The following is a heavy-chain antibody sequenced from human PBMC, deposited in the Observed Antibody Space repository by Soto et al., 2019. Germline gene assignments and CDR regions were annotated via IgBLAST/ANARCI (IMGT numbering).Heavy chain of an antibody. D-gene: IGHD3-10*01. V-gene: IGHV5-51*01. CDR1: GYSFTSYW. Sequence: PGESLKISCKASGYSFTSYWIGWVRQMPGKDLEWMGIIYPGDSDTRYSPSFQGQVTISADKSISTAYLQWSSLKASDTAMYYCAGGGVRGVITRTRDYYGMDVWGQGTTVTVSS. CDR2: IYPGDSDT. CDR3: AGGGVRGVITRTRDYYGMDV. J-gene: IGHJ6*02.